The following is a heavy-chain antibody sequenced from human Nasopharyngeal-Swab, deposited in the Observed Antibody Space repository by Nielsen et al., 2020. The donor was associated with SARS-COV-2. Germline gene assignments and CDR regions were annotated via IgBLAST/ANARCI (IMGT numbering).Heavy chain of an antibody. D-gene: IGHD6-19*01. J-gene: IGHJ4*02. CDR3: ARDRAGQYSSGWYDDY. CDR1: GFTFSSYW. CDR2: IKQDGSEK. Sequence: GWSLSLSCAASGFTFSSYWMSWVRQAPGKGLEWVANIKQDGSEKYYVDSVKGRFTISRDNAKNSLYLQMNSLRAEDTAVYYCARDRAGQYSSGWYDDYWGQGTLVTVSS. V-gene: IGHV3-7*03.